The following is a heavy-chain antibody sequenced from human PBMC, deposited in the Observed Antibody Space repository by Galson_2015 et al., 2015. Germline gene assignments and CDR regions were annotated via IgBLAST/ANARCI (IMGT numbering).Heavy chain of an antibody. CDR3: ARVGNLWFGELLGYGMDV. J-gene: IGHJ6*02. CDR2: ISSSSSTI. V-gene: IGHV3-48*02. CDR1: GFTFSSYS. Sequence: RLSCVASGFTFSSYSMNWVRQAPGKGLEWVSYISSSSSTIYYADSVKGRFTISRDNAKNSLYLQMNSLRDEDTAVYYCARVGNLWFGELLGYGMDVWGQGTTVTVSS. D-gene: IGHD3-10*01.